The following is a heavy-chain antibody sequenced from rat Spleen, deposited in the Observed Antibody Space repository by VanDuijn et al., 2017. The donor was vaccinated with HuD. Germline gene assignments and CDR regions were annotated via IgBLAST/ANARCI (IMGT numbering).Heavy chain of an antibody. CDR2: ISYDGSST. D-gene: IGHD1-11*01. Sequence: EVQLVESGGGLVQPGRSMKLSCAASGFTFSDYNMAWVRQAPKKGLEWVATISYDGSSTYYRDSVKGRFTLSRDNAKSSLYLQMDSLRSEDTATYYCTTDTYGGYVMDAWGQGASVTVSS. CDR3: TTDTYGGYVMDA. CDR1: GFTFSDYN. J-gene: IGHJ4*01. V-gene: IGHV5-7*01.